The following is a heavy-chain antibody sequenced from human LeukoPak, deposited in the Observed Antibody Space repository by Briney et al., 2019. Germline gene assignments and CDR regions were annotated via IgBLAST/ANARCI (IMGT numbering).Heavy chain of an antibody. V-gene: IGHV1-2*06. J-gene: IGHJ3*02. Sequence: ASVKVSCKASGYTFTGYYMHWVRQAPGQGLEWMGRINPNSGGTNYAQKFQGRVTMTRDTSISTAYMELSRLRPDDTAVYYCARPVFWVAVAGHDAFDIWGQGTMVTVSS. CDR2: INPNSGGT. CDR1: GYTFTGYY. D-gene: IGHD6-19*01. CDR3: ARPVFWVAVAGHDAFDI.